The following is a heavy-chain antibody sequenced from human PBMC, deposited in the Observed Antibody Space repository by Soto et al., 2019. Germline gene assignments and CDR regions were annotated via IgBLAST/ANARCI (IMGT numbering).Heavy chain of an antibody. D-gene: IGHD2-15*01. CDR2: ISYDGSNK. V-gene: IGHV3-30*18. CDR3: AKDRNIVVVVAPLDY. Sequence: QVQLVESGGGVVQPGRSLRLSCAASGFTFSSYGMHLVRQAPGKGLEWLALISYDGSNKYYADSVKGRFTISRDNSKNTLYLQMNSLRAEDTAVYYCAKDRNIVVVVAPLDYWGQGTLVTVSS. J-gene: IGHJ4*02. CDR1: GFTFSSYG.